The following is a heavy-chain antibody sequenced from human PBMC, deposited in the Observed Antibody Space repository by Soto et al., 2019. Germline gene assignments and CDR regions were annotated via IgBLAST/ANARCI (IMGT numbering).Heavy chain of an antibody. Sequence: GGSLRLSCAASGFTFSNYAMTWVRQAPGKGLEWVSTMSGSGGSTFYADSVKGRFTISRDNSKNTLYLQMNGLRAEDTAVYYCAKGITIFGVVLPPDYWGQGTLVTVSS. CDR2: MSGSGGST. D-gene: IGHD3-3*01. CDR1: GFTFSNYA. CDR3: AKGITIFGVVLPPDY. V-gene: IGHV3-23*01. J-gene: IGHJ4*02.